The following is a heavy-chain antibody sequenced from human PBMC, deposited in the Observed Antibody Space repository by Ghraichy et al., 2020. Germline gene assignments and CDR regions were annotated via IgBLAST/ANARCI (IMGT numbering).Heavy chain of an antibody. CDR1: GGSISSYY. V-gene: IGHV4-4*09. Sequence: SQTLSLTCTVSGGSISSYYWSWIRQPPGKGLEWIGYIYTSGSTNYNPSLKSRVTISVDTSKNQFSLKLSSVTAADTAVYYCARHSIAAADYYYYGMDVWGQGTTVTVSS. J-gene: IGHJ6*02. CDR2: IYTSGST. D-gene: IGHD6-13*01. CDR3: ARHSIAAADYYYYGMDV.